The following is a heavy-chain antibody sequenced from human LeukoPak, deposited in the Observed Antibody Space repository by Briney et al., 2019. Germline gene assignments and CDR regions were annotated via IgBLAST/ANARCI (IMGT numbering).Heavy chain of an antibody. J-gene: IGHJ4*02. D-gene: IGHD3-10*01. CDR3: AYTYYYGSGSYLIDY. Sequence: SGTLSLTCAVSGGSISSSNWWSWVRQPPGKGLEWIGEIYHSGSTNYNPSLKSRVTISVDTSKNQFSLKLSSVTAADTAVYYCAYTYYYGSGSYLIDYWGQGTLVTVSS. CDR1: GGSISSSNW. CDR2: IYHSGST. V-gene: IGHV4-4*02.